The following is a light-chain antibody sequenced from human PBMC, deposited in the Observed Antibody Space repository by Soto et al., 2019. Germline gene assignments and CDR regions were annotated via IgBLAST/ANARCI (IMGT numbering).Light chain of an antibody. V-gene: IGLV2-8*01. CDR2: EVS. CDR1: SSDVGAYDA. CDR3: SSYAGSNYV. Sequence: QSALAQPASVSGSPGQSITISCTGTSSDVGAYDAVSWYQQYPGKAPQVIIYEVSKRPSGVPDRFSGSKSGNTASLTVSGLQAEDEDDYYCSSYAGSNYVFGTGTKVTVL. J-gene: IGLJ1*01.